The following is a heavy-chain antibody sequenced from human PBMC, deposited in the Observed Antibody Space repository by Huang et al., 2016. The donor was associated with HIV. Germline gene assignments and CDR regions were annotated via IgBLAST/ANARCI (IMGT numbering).Heavy chain of an antibody. CDR1: GGSFSSYY. Sequence: QVQLHQWGAGLLKPSETLSLTCAVYGGSFSSYYWNWIRQSPGKGLGWIGQINHRGTTTYHPSLKSRVTMSVDTSKNQFSLKLNAVTAADTAVYYCAREIMISFGGPFDPWGQGTLVTVSS. CDR3: AREIMISFGGPFDP. V-gene: IGHV4-34*01. CDR2: INHRGTT. D-gene: IGHD3-16*01. J-gene: IGHJ5*02.